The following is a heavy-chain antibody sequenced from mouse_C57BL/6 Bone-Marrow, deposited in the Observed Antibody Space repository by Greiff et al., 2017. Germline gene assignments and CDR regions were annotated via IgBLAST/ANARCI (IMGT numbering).Heavy chain of an antibody. CDR1: GYTFTSYW. J-gene: IGHJ2*01. D-gene: IGHD1-1*01. Sequence: QVQLQQPGAELVMPGASVKLSCKASGYTFTSYWMHWVKQRPGQGLEWIGEIDPSDSYTNYNQKFKGKSTLTVDKSSSTAYMQLSSLTSEDSAVYYCARDYYGSSLDYWGQGTTLTVSS. V-gene: IGHV1-69*01. CDR2: IDPSDSYT. CDR3: ARDYYGSSLDY.